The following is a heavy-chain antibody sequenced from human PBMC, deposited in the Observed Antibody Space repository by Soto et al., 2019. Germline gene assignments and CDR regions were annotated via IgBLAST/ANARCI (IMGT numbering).Heavy chain of an antibody. D-gene: IGHD4-4*01. CDR2: ISGSGGST. J-gene: IGHJ6*02. CDR1: GFTFSSYA. Sequence: GGSLRLSCAASGFTFSSYAMSWVRQAPGKGLEWVSAISGSGGSTYYADSVKGRFTISRDNSKNTLYLQMNSLMAEDTAVYYCAKGDMTTVTRLLTNYYGMDVWGQGTTVTVSS. V-gene: IGHV3-23*01. CDR3: AKGDMTTVTRLLTNYYGMDV.